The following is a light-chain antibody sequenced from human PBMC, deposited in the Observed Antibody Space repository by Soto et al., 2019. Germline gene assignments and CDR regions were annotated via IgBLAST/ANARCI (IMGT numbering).Light chain of an antibody. CDR2: KAS. J-gene: IGKJ5*01. CDR1: QSISTW. CDR3: MQGTHWPLIT. Sequence: DIQMTQSASTLSASVGDRVTITCRASQSISTWLAWYQQKPGKAPKFLIYKASSLESGVPSRFSGSGSGTEFTLKISRVEAEDVGVYYCMQGTHWPLITFGQGTRLEI. V-gene: IGKV1-5*03.